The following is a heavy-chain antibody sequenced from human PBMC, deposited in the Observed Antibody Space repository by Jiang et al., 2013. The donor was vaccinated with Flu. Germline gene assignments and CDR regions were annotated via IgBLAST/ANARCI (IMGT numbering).Heavy chain of an antibody. CDR1: GYSFTSYW. D-gene: IGHD3-10*01. V-gene: IGHV5-51*01. CDR2: IYPGDSDT. J-gene: IGHJ4*02. Sequence: KGSGYSFTSYWIGLGAPDARKGLEWMGIIYPGDSDTRYSPSFQGQVTISADKSISTAYLQWSSLKASDTAMYYCARRLLVVYGSGSYPFDYWGQGTLVTVSS. CDR3: ARRLLVVYGSGSYPFDY.